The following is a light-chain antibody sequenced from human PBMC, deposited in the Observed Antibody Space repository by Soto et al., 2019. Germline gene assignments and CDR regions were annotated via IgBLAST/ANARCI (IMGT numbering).Light chain of an antibody. CDR3: QQYGSSLTWT. CDR1: QSVSSSY. CDR2: GAS. J-gene: IGKJ1*01. Sequence: EIVLTQSPGTLSLSPGERATLSCRASQSVSSSYLAWYQQKPGQATRLLIYGASSRATGIPDRFSGSGSGTDFTLTISRLEPEDFEVYYCQQYGSSLTWTFGQGTNVEVK. V-gene: IGKV3-20*01.